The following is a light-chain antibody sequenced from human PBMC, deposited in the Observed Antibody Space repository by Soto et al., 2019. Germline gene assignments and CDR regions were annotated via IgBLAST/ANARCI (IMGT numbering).Light chain of an antibody. J-gene: IGKJ1*01. V-gene: IGKV3-20*01. Sequence: ELVLTQSPVARSLSSGERATLSCRASQSVSSTLLTWYQQKPGQAPRLLIYGVSSRATGIPDRFSGSGSGTDFTLTISRVEPEDFAVYFCQHYGDSSWTFGQGSRVEIK. CDR1: QSVSSTL. CDR2: GVS. CDR3: QHYGDSSWT.